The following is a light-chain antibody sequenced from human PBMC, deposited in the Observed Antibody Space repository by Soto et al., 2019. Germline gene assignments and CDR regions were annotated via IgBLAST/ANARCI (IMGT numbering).Light chain of an antibody. J-gene: IGKJ5*01. CDR1: QSVNSRY. Sequence: ETVSMPSLGTLSLTTGERAPASCRASQSVNSRYIAWYQVQPCQAHRLIIYEASSRATGIPDRFSGGGSGTDFTLSISKVQPEDFAVYYCQQYGRPPRAPVGQGTRREIK. V-gene: IGKV3-20*01. CDR2: EAS. CDR3: QQYGRPPRAP.